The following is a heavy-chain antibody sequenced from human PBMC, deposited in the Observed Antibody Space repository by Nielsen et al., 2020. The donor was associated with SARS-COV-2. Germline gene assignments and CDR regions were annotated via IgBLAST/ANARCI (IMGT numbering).Heavy chain of an antibody. D-gene: IGHD4-17*01. CDR3: ASLGTTVTTNDYMDV. Sequence: SETLSLTCAVYGGSFGGYYWSWIRQPPGKGLEWIGSIYYSGSTYYNPSLKSRVTISVDTSKNQFSLKLSSVTAADTAVYYCASLGTTVTTNDYMDVWGKGTTVTVSS. CDR2: IYYSGST. CDR1: GGSFGGYY. J-gene: IGHJ6*03. V-gene: IGHV4-34*01.